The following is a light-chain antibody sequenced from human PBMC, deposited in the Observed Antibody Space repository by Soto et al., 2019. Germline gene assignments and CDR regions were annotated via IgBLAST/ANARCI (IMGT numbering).Light chain of an antibody. CDR1: QSISNW. Sequence: DIQMTPSPSTPSASVAARVSITFLASQSISNWLAWYQQKPGKAPKLLIYDASSLESGVPSRFSGSRSGTEFTLTISSLQPADFATYYCQQYNSFSRTFGQGTKVDI. CDR3: QQYNSFSRT. V-gene: IGKV1-5*01. CDR2: DAS. J-gene: IGKJ1*01.